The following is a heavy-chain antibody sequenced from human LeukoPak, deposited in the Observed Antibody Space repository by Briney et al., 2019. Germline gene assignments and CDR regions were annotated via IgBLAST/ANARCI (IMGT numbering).Heavy chain of an antibody. CDR2: ISSSGSTI. J-gene: IGHJ6*03. Sequence: GGSLRLSCAASGFTFSDYYMSWIRQAPGKGLEWVSYISSSGSTIYYADSVKGRFTISRDNAKDSLYLQMNSLRAEDTAVYYCATVPGGASYNYYMGVWGRGTTVTVSS. CDR1: GFTFSDYY. CDR3: ATVPGGASYNYYMGV. V-gene: IGHV3-11*04. D-gene: IGHD2-21*01.